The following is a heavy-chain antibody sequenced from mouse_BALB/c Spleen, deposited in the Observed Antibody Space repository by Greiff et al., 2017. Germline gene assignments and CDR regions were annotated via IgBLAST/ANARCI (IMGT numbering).Heavy chain of an antibody. CDR2: IDPSDSYT. D-gene: IGHD4-1*01. V-gene: IGHV1S127*01. Sequence: VQLQQPGAELVKPGASVKMSCKASGYTFTSYWMHWVKQSPGQGLEWIGVIDPSDSYTSYNQKFKGKATLTVDTSSSTAYMQLSSLTSEDSAVYYCTRGLLGRDFAYWGQGTLVTVSA. CDR3: TRGLLGRDFAY. CDR1: GYTFTSYW. J-gene: IGHJ3*01.